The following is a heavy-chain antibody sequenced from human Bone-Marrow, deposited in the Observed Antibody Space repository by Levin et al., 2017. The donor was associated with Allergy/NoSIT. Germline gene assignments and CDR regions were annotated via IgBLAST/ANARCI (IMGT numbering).Heavy chain of an antibody. V-gene: IGHV3-9*01. CDR3: AKSPVRKEEYFQH. D-gene: IGHD1-14*01. Sequence: TGGSLRLSCAASGFVFDDYALHWVRQAPGKGLEWVSGISWNGVSIDYADSVKGRFTISRDSAKNSLYLQMNSLRPEDTALYFCAKSPVRKEEYFQHWGQGTPVTVSS. CDR2: ISWNGVSI. J-gene: IGHJ1*01. CDR1: GFVFDDYA.